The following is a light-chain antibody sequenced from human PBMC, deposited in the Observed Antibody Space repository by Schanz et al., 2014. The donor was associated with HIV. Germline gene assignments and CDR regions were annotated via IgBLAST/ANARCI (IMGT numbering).Light chain of an antibody. CDR1: SSNIGAGYE. J-gene: IGLJ2*01. CDR2: GNN. V-gene: IGLV1-40*01. CDR3: AAWDDSLV. Sequence: QSVLTQPPSVSGAPGQRVTISCTGSSSNIGAGYEVHWYQLLPGTAPKLLIYGNNNRPSGVPDRFSGSKAGTSASLAIRGLQSEDEGDYYCAAWDDSLVFGGGTKVTVL.